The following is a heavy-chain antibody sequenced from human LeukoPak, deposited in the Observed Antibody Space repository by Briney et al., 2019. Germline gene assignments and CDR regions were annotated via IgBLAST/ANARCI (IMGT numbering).Heavy chain of an antibody. J-gene: IGHJ4*02. CDR3: ARAGGQYCSSTSCYPFDY. CDR2: IIPIFGTA. CDR1: GYTFTGYY. D-gene: IGHD2-2*01. V-gene: IGHV1-69*13. Sequence: PGASVKVSCKASGYTFTGYYMHWVRQAPGQGLEWMGGIIPIFGTANYAQKFQGRVTITADESTSTAYMELSSLRSEDTAVYYCARAGGQYCSSTSCYPFDYWGQGTLVTVSS.